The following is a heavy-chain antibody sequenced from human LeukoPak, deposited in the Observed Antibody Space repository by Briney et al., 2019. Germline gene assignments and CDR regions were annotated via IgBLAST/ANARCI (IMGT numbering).Heavy chain of an antibody. CDR1: GFTFSSYA. D-gene: IGHD3-10*01. CDR3: AKGHEYMVRGVNFDY. V-gene: IGHV3-23*01. CDR2: ISGSGGST. J-gene: IGHJ4*02. Sequence: GGSLRLSCAASGFTFSSYAMSWVRQAPGKGLEWVSAISGSGGSTYYADSVKGRFTTSRDNSKNTLYLQMNSLRAEDTAVYYCAKGHEYMVRGVNFDYWGQGTLVTVSS.